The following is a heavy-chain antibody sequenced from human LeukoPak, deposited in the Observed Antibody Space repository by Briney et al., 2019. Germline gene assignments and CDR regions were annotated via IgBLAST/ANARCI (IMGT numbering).Heavy chain of an antibody. CDR2: INDSGST. J-gene: IGHJ6*02. V-gene: IGHV4-34*01. Sequence: PSETLSLTCAVYGGSFSGFYWGWIRQPPGKGLEWIGEINDSGSTNYNPSLKSRVTISVDTSKNQFSLKLSSVTAADTAVYYCARGGGITIFGVVNYGMDVWGQGTLVTVSS. D-gene: IGHD3-3*01. CDR3: ARGGGITIFGVVNYGMDV. CDR1: GGSFSGFY.